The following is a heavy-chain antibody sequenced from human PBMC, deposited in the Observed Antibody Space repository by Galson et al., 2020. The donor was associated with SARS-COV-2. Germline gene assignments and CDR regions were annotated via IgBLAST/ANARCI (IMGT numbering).Heavy chain of an antibody. Sequence: GGSLRLSCAASGFTFSSYAMSWVRQAPGKGLEWVSAISGSGGSTYYADSVKGRFTISRDNSKNTLYLQMNSLRAEDTAVYYCANPRNAAGYYGMDVWGQGTTVTVSS. J-gene: IGHJ6*02. CDR3: ANPRNAAGYYGMDV. V-gene: IGHV3-23*01. CDR2: ISGSGGST. D-gene: IGHD6-25*01. CDR1: GFTFSSYA.